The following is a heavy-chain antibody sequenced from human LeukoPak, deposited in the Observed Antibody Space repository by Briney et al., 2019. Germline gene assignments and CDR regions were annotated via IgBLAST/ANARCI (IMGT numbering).Heavy chain of an antibody. D-gene: IGHD3-22*01. Sequence: ASVKVSCKASGGTFSSYAISWVRQAPGQGLEWMGGIIPIFGTANYAQKFQGRVTITADESTSTAYMELRSLRSEDTAVYYCPTSYASSGYYGHFDYWGQGTLVTVSS. CDR2: IIPIFGTA. CDR1: GGTFSSYA. CDR3: PTSYASSGYYGHFDY. V-gene: IGHV1-69*13. J-gene: IGHJ4*02.